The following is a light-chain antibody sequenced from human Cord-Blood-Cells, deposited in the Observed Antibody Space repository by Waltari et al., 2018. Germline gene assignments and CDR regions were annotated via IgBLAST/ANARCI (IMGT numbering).Light chain of an antibody. J-gene: IGLJ1*01. CDR2: DVS. CDR3: CSYAGSYTGV. CDR1: SSDVGGYNY. Sequence: QSALPQPRSVSGSPGRSVTISCTGTSSDVGGYNYVSWYQQHPGKAPKLLIYDVSKRPSGVPDRFSGSKSGNTASLTISGLQAEDEADYYCCSYAGSYTGVFGTGTKVTVL. V-gene: IGLV2-11*01.